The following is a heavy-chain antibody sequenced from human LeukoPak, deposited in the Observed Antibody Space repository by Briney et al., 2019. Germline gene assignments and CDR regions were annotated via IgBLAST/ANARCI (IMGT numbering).Heavy chain of an antibody. CDR2: IYYSGST. CDR1: GGSISSGDYY. CDR3: ATTKRYCSGGSCYGQINFDY. D-gene: IGHD2-15*01. V-gene: IGHV4-30-4*01. Sequence: SETLSLTCTVSGGSISSGDYYWSWIRQPPGKGLEWIGYIYYSGSTYYNPSLRSRVTISVDTSKNQFSLKLSSVTAADTAVYYCATTKRYCSGGSCYGQINFDYWGQGTLVTVPS. J-gene: IGHJ4*02.